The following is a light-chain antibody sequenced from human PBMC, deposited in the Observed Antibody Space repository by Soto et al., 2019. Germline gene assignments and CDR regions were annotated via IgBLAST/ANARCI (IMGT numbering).Light chain of an antibody. Sequence: QSSLTQPASVSGSPGQSITISCTGTSSDVGGYNYVSWYQQHPGKAPKLMFYEVSNRPSGVSNRFSGSKSGNTASLTISGLQAEDEADYYCSSYTSSSTPVVFGGGTKLTVL. CDR2: EVS. CDR1: SSDVGGYNY. V-gene: IGLV2-14*01. J-gene: IGLJ2*01. CDR3: SSYTSSSTPVV.